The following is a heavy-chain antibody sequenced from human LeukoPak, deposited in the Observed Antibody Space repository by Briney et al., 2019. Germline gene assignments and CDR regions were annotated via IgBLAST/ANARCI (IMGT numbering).Heavy chain of an antibody. J-gene: IGHJ5*02. CDR3: ARGADGVSSNSRGWFDP. V-gene: IGHV3-21*01. CDR1: GFTFSSYS. Sequence: GGSLRLSCAASGFTFSSYSMNWVRQAPGKGLEWVSSISSSSSYIYYADSVKGRFTISRDNARNSLYLQMNTLRAEDTAVYSCARGADGVSSNSRGWFDPWGQGTLVTVSS. D-gene: IGHD2-15*01. CDR2: ISSSSSYI.